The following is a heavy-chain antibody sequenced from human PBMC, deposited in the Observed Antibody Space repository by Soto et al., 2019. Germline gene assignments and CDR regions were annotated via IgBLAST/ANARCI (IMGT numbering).Heavy chain of an antibody. V-gene: IGHV6-1*01. CDR1: GDSVSSNSAA. D-gene: IGHD6-13*01. CDR3: ARARRVAAYYYYYYMDV. J-gene: IGHJ6*03. CDR2: TYYRSKWYN. Sequence: KQSQTLSLTCAISGDSVSSNSAAWNWIRQSPSRGLEWLGRTYYRSKWYNDYAVSVKSRITINPDTSKNQFSLQLNSVTPEDTAVYYCARARRVAAYYYYYYMDVWGKGTTVTVSS.